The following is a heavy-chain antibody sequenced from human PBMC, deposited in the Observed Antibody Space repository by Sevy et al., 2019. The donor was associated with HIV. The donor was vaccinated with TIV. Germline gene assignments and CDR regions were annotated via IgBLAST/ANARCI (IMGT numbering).Heavy chain of an antibody. CDR2: ISGTGNTK. Sequence: GGSLRLSCVGSGFRFSGYYMNWIRQAPGEGLEWVSYISGTGNTKYYTDSVKGRFTISRDNAKNSLYLEMNSLRVDDTAVYYCARDPTYYDFWAGYYTGWFDPWGQGTLVTVSS. D-gene: IGHD3-3*01. CDR1: GFRFSGYY. CDR3: ARDPTYYDFWAGYYTGWFDP. V-gene: IGHV3-11*01. J-gene: IGHJ5*02.